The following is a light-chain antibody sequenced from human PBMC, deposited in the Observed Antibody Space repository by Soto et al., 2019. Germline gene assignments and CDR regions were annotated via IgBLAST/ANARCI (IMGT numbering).Light chain of an antibody. J-gene: IGKJ5*01. Sequence: ETVLTQSPARLSLSPGERATLSCRAGQSVSDYLAWYQQKPGQPPRLLFFDASNRVTGVPARFSGSGSGTEFALTISSLEPEDFAVYYCQQRDYWQVTFGQGTRLEIK. V-gene: IGKV3-11*01. CDR2: DAS. CDR1: QSVSDY. CDR3: QQRDYWQVT.